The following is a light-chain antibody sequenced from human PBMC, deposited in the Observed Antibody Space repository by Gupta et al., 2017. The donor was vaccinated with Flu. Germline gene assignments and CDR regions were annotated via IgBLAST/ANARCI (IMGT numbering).Light chain of an antibody. CDR3: HQSFRIRT. J-gene: IGKJ1*01. CDR2: AAS. Sequence: DIQMTQSPSSLSASVGDRVAITCRASQSIGTYVNWYQLKPGRAPKLLIYAASRWQNGVSYGFSGSGSGTDFTLTSSRLQTEDFAIYYWHQSFRIRTFGQGTKVEVK. CDR1: QSIGTY. V-gene: IGKV1-39*01.